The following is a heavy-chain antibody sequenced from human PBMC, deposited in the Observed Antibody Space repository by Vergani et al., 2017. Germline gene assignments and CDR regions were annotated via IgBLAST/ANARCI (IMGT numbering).Heavy chain of an antibody. Sequence: QVQLQESGPGLVKPSETLSLTCTVSGGSISSYYWSWIRQPPGKGLEWIGYIYYSGSTNSNPSLKCRVTISVDTSKNQFSLKLSSVTAADTAVYYCARDDPANWFDPWGQGTLVTVSS. V-gene: IGHV4-59*01. J-gene: IGHJ5*02. CDR1: GGSISSYY. CDR2: IYYSGST. CDR3: ARDDPANWFDP.